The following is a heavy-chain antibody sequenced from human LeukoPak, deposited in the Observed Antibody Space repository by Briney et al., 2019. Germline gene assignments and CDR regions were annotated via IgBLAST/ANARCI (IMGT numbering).Heavy chain of an antibody. Sequence: GGSLRLSCAASGFTFSSYAMSWVRQAPGEGVEWGSAISGSGGSTYYADSVKGRFTISRDNSKNTLYLQMNSLRAEDTAVYYCAKSDYDSSGYYYDWGQGTLVTVSP. CDR1: GFTFSSYA. D-gene: IGHD3-22*01. V-gene: IGHV3-23*01. CDR2: ISGSGGST. J-gene: IGHJ4*02. CDR3: AKSDYDSSGYYYD.